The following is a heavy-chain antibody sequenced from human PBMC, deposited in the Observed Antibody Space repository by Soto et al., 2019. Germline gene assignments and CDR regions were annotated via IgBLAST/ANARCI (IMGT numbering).Heavy chain of an antibody. Sequence: GGSLRLSCAASGFTFNIYAINWVRQAPGKGLEWVSAISVSVDSTHYADSVKGRFTISRDNYKNTVYLEMSSLRASDTAMYYCARQIYDSDTGPNFQYYFDSWGQGTPVTVSS. CDR1: GFTFNIYA. V-gene: IGHV3-23*01. D-gene: IGHD3-22*01. CDR3: ARQIYDSDTGPNFQYYFDS. CDR2: ISVSVDST. J-gene: IGHJ4*02.